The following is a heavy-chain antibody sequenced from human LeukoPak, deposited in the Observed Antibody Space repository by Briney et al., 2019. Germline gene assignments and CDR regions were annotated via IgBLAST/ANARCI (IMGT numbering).Heavy chain of an antibody. CDR3: ASPTIGYYYYYGMDV. V-gene: IGHV3-66*01. D-gene: IGHD5-12*01. CDR1: GFTVSSNY. J-gene: IGHJ6*02. CDR2: IYSGGST. Sequence: QPGGSLRLSCAASGFTVSSNYMSWVRQAPGKGLEWVSVIYSGGSTYYADSVKGRFTIPRDNSKNTLYLQMNSLRAEDTAVYYCASPTIGYYYYYGMDVWGQGTTVTVSS.